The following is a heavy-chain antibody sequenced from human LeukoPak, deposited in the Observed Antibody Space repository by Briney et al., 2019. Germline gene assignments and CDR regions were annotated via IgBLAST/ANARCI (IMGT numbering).Heavy chain of an antibody. V-gene: IGHV3-23*01. CDR3: AKDLPNFFDS. CDR2: LSGSGGTT. CDR1: GFTFSSYA. J-gene: IGHJ4*02. Sequence: GGSLRLSCAASGFTFSSYAMSWVRQAPGKGLEWVSTLSGSGGTTVYADSVRGRFTISRDNSKNTLYLQMSSLGAEDTAMYYCAKDLPNFFDSWGQGTLVTVSS.